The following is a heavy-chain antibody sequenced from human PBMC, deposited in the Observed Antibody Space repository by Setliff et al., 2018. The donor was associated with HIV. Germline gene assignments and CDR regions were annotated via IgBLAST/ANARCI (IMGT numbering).Heavy chain of an antibody. Sequence: PSETLSLTCTVSGDSISSGSYYWSWIRQPAGKALEWIGRINTSGTTIYSPSLKSRVTISLEKSNNQFSLKLSSVTAADTAVYYCARDFKRYNSPCRFDPWGQGILVTVSS. CDR2: INTSGTT. V-gene: IGHV4-61*02. J-gene: IGHJ5*02. CDR3: ARDFKRYNSPCRFDP. D-gene: IGHD1-1*01. CDR1: GDSISSGSYY.